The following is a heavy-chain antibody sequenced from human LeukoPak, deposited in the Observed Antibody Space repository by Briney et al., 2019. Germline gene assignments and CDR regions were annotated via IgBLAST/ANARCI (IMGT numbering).Heavy chain of an antibody. Sequence: LEAPVTVSCKASGGTFSSYAISWVRQAPGQGLEWMGRIIAILGIANYAQKFQGRVTITADKSTSTAYMELSSLRSEDTAVYYCARHHRKYSGSLRGALDYWGQGTLVTVSS. CDR2: IIAILGIA. D-gene: IGHD1-26*01. CDR1: GGTFSSYA. V-gene: IGHV1-69*04. J-gene: IGHJ4*02. CDR3: ARHHRKYSGSLRGALDY.